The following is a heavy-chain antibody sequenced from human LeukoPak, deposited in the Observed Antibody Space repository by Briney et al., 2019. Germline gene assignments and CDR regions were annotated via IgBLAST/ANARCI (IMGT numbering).Heavy chain of an antibody. D-gene: IGHD2-2*01. J-gene: IGHJ4*02. V-gene: IGHV3-21*04. CDR1: GFTFSSHS. CDR2: IGDSATRI. Sequence: GGSLRLSCAASGFTFSSHSMSWVRRAPGRGLEWVSFIGDSATRIYYADSVKGRFSMSRDNADSSLYLQMNSLRAEDSAIYFCARHKRASQLYFDYWGQGVLVTVSS. CDR3: ARHKRASQLYFDY.